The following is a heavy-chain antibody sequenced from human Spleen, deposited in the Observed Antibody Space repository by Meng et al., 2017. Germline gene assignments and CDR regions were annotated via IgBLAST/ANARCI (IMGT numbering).Heavy chain of an antibody. D-gene: IGHD3-10*01. V-gene: IGHV3-53*04. Sequence: GESLKTSCAASGFAVSSEYMSWVRQAPGKGLEWVSSIFRGGDTYYADSVKGRFTISRNSSKNTLYLQMSSLRTKDTAVYYCARDYHGSGSHSDWGQGTLVTVSS. J-gene: IGHJ4*02. CDR2: IFRGGDT. CDR3: ARDYHGSGSHSD. CDR1: GFAVSSEY.